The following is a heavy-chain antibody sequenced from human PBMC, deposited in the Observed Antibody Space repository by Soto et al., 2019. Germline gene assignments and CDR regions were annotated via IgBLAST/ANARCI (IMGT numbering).Heavy chain of an antibody. J-gene: IGHJ6*03. CDR1: GFTFSSYG. D-gene: IGHD6-6*01. V-gene: IGHV3-33*01. CDR2: IWYDGSNK. Sequence: GGSLRLSCAASGFTFSSYGMHWVRQAPGKGLEWVAVIWYDGSNKYYADSVKGRFTISRDNSKNTLYLQMNSLRAEDTAMYYCARSEGRAASIAALFKYYYYYYMDVWGKGTTVTVSS. CDR3: ARSEGRAASIAALFKYYYYYYMDV.